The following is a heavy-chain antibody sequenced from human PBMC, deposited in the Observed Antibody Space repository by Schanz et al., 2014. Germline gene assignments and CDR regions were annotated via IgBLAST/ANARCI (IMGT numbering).Heavy chain of an antibody. J-gene: IGHJ6*03. CDR3: ARPSDSSWYMDV. V-gene: IGHV3-74*01. Sequence: EVQVLESGEGLVEAGGSLRLSCAASGFTFSDSWMHWGRQAPGKGLVWVSRTSHDGSFTTFADSVKGRFTISRDNAKNSLYLQMNSLRAEDTAVYYCARPSDSSWYMDVWGKGTTVTVSS. CDR1: GFTFSDSW. CDR2: TSHDGSFT. D-gene: IGHD2-21*02.